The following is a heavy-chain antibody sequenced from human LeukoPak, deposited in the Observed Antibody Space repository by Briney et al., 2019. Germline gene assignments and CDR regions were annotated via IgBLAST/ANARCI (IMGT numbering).Heavy chain of an antibody. CDR3: ARGPSSSWYPRHYFDY. CDR1: GFTFSTYW. Sequence: GGSLRLSCAASGFTFSTYWMSWVRQAPGKGLEWVANIKHDGSEKYYVDSVKGRFTISRDNTKNSLYLQMNSLRAEDTAVYYCARGPSSSWYPRHYFDYWGQGTLVTVSS. CDR2: IKHDGSEK. V-gene: IGHV3-7*01. J-gene: IGHJ4*02. D-gene: IGHD6-13*01.